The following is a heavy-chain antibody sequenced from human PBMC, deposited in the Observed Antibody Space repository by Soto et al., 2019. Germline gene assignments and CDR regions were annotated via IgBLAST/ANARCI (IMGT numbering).Heavy chain of an antibody. Sequence: LGESLKLSCKGSGYSFTSYWIGWVRQMPGKVLEWMGIIYPGDSDTRYSPSFQGQVTISADKSISTAYLQWSSLKASDTAMYYCALTWGTASMYAFDIWGQGTSVTVSS. CDR3: ALTWGTASMYAFDI. CDR1: GYSFTSYW. J-gene: IGHJ3*02. D-gene: IGHD5-18*01. V-gene: IGHV5-51*01. CDR2: IYPGDSDT.